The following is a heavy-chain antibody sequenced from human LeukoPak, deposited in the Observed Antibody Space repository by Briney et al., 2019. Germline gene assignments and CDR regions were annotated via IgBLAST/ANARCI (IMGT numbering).Heavy chain of an antibody. J-gene: IGHJ4*02. CDR1: GGSISSGGYY. V-gene: IGHV4-31*03. Sequence: KPSQTLSLTCTVSGGSISSGGYYGSWIRQHPGKGLEWIGYIYYSGSTYYNPSLKSRVTISVDTSKNQFSLKLSSVTAADTAVYYCARVTYDMCFDYWGQGTLVTVSS. CDR3: ARVTYDMCFDY. D-gene: IGHD3-22*01. CDR2: IYYSGST.